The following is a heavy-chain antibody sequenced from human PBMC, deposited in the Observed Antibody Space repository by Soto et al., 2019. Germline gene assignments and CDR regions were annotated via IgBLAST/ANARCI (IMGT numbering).Heavy chain of an antibody. J-gene: IGHJ6*02. Sequence: GGSLRLSCGASGFTFSSYAMSWVRQAPGKGLEWVSAISGSGGSTYYADSVKGRFTISRDNSKNTLYLQMNSLRAEDTAVYYCAKDEYSSSSGYYYGMDVWGQGTTVTVSS. CDR2: ISGSGGST. V-gene: IGHV3-23*01. CDR3: AKDEYSSSSGYYYGMDV. D-gene: IGHD6-6*01. CDR1: GFTFSSYA.